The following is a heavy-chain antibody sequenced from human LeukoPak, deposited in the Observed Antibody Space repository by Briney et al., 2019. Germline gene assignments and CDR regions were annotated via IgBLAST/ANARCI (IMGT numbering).Heavy chain of an antibody. J-gene: IGHJ4*02. CDR1: GGSIDSYY. CDR3: ARGRTSGGYPHFDS. Sequence: SETLSLTCIVSGGSIDSYYWTWLRQPPGKGLEWIAYIFYSASTNYNPSLKSRPTITVDTSKNQFSLNLRSVTAADMAVYYCARGRTSGGYPHFDSWGQGIQVTVSS. CDR2: IFYSAST. D-gene: IGHD6-19*01. V-gene: IGHV4-59*01.